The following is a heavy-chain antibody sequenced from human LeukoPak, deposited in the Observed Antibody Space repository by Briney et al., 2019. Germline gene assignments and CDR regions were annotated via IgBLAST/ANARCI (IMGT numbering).Heavy chain of an antibody. V-gene: IGHV1-2*02. CDR3: ARDHQYQLEGWFEP. D-gene: IGHD2-2*01. J-gene: IGHJ5*02. Sequence: ASVKVSCKASGYTFTGYYMHWVRQAPGQGLEWMGWINPNSGGTNYAQKYQGRVTMTRDTSISTAYMELSRLRSDDTAVYYCARDHQYQLEGWFEPWGQGTLVTVSS. CDR1: GYTFTGYY. CDR2: INPNSGGT.